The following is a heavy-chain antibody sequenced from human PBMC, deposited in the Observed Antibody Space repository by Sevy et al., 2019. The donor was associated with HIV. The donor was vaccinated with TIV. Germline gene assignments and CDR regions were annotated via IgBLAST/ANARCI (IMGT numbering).Heavy chain of an antibody. D-gene: IGHD3-22*01. V-gene: IGHV3-53*01. CDR2: IYTGDNT. CDR3: ARLSVYYYDSDGYYTTGNAFDI. Sequence: GESLKISCAATGFTVNSNYMSWVRQAPGKGLEWVSIIYTGDNTYYTDSVKGRFTISRDNSKNTLYLQMNSLRAEDTAVYYCARLSVYYYDSDGYYTTGNAFDIWGQGTMVTVSS. CDR1: GFTVNSNY. J-gene: IGHJ3*02.